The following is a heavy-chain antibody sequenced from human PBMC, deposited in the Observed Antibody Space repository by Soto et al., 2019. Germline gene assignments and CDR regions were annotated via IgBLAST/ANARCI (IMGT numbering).Heavy chain of an antibody. D-gene: IGHD4-17*01. Sequence: QVQLVQSGAEVKKPGSSVKVSCKASGGTFSSYAISWVRQAPGQGLEWMGGIIPIFGTANYAQKFQGRFTITADESTSTAYMELSSLRSEDTAVYYCARQPTTTVKYYYYYGMDVWGQGTTVTVSS. V-gene: IGHV1-69*01. CDR2: IIPIFGTA. CDR1: GGTFSSYA. J-gene: IGHJ6*02. CDR3: ARQPTTTVKYYYYYGMDV.